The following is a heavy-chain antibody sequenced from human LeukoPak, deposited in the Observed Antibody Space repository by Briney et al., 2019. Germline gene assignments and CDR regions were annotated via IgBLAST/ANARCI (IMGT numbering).Heavy chain of an antibody. D-gene: IGHD6-13*01. CDR2: ISGSGGST. CDR3: AKVPKGTPPIAPLDY. CDR1: GFTFSSYA. Sequence: GGSLRLSCAASGFTFSSYAMSWVRQAPGKGLEWVSAISGSGGSTYYADPVKGRFTISRDNSKNTLYLQMNSLRAEDTAVYYCAKVPKGTPPIAPLDYWGQGTLVTVSS. J-gene: IGHJ4*02. V-gene: IGHV3-23*01.